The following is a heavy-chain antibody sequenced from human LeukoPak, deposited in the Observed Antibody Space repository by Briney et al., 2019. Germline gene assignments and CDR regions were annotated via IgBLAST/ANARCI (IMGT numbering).Heavy chain of an antibody. CDR1: GFTVSSNY. Sequence: PGGSLRPSCAASGFTVSSNYMSWVRQAPGKGLEWVSVIYSGGSAYYADSVKGRFTISRDNSKNTLYLQMNSLRAEDTAVYYCARDSSIAAAGYYYYGMDVWGQGTTVTVSS. D-gene: IGHD6-13*01. CDR3: ARDSSIAAAGYYYYGMDV. CDR2: IYSGGSA. J-gene: IGHJ6*02. V-gene: IGHV3-66*01.